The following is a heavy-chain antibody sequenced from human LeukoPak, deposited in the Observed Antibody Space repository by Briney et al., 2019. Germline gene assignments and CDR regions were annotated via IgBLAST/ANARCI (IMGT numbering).Heavy chain of an antibody. J-gene: IGHJ4*02. CDR3: ARAGGRSTSFDY. CDR2: IYYSGST. CDR1: GGSISSYY. V-gene: IGHV4-59*01. Sequence: SETLSLTCTVSGGSISSYYWSWIRQPPGKGLEWIGYIYYSGSTNYNPSLKSRVTISVDTSKNQFSLKLSSETAADTAVYYCARAGGRSTSFDYWGQGTLVTVSS. D-gene: IGHD2-8*02.